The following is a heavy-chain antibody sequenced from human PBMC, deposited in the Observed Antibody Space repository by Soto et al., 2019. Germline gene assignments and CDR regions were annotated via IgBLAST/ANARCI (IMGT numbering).Heavy chain of an antibody. CDR1: GYTFTSYA. Sequence: QVQLVQSGAEVKKPGASVKVSCKASGYTFTSYAMHWVRQAPGQRFEWMGWINTGNGNTKYSQKFQGRVTITRESSASAAYMELSGLSSEDAAVYFGVREASQYDILTGYYLYYFDYWGQATLVCVSS. V-gene: IGHV1-3*04. CDR3: VREASQYDILTGYYLYYFDY. J-gene: IGHJ4*02. D-gene: IGHD3-9*01. CDR2: INTGNGNT.